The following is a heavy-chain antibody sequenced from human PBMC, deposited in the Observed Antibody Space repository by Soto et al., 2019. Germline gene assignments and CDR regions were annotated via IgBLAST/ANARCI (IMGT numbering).Heavy chain of an antibody. V-gene: IGHV4-59*01. CDR2: IYYSGST. J-gene: IGHJ6*02. Sequence: SETLSLTCTVSGGSISIYYWSWIRHPPGKGLEWIGYIYYSGSTNYNPSLKSRVTISVDTSKNQFSLKLSSVTAADTAVYYCARGCSSTSCWYYYYGMDVWGQGTTVTVSS. CDR1: GGSISIYY. D-gene: IGHD2-2*01. CDR3: ARGCSSTSCWYYYYGMDV.